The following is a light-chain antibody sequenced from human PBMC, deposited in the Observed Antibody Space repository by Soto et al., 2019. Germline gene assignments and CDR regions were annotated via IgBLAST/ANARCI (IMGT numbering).Light chain of an antibody. V-gene: IGKV3-15*01. CDR1: QSISNN. CDR3: QQHNSWPPLT. CDR2: GAS. J-gene: IGKJ4*01. Sequence: EIVMTQSPATLSMSPGERATLSCRASQSISNNLAWYQQKPGQAPRLLIFGASTRATGIPARFSGSGSGTEFPLTINSLQSQDFAVYYCQQHNSWPPLTFGEGTKVEIK.